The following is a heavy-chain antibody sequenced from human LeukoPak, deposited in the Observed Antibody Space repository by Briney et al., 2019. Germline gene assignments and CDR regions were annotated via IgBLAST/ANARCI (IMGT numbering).Heavy chain of an antibody. CDR3: ARAHVDYEFFDS. D-gene: IGHD4-17*01. V-gene: IGHV3-30*04. Sequence: GGSLRLSCAASGFTFSSYAMHWVRQAPGKGLEWVAVISYDGSNKYYADSVKGRFTISRDNSKNTLYLQMNSLRAEDTAVYYCARAHVDYEFFDSWGQGTLVTVSS. J-gene: IGHJ4*02. CDR1: GFTFSSYA. CDR2: ISYDGSNK.